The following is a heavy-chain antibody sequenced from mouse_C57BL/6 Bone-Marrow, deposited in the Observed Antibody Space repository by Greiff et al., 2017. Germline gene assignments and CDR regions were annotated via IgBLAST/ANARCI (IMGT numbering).Heavy chain of an antibody. J-gene: IGHJ4*01. CDR1: GYSITSGYY. V-gene: IGHV3-6*01. CDR3: AREGGYAMDY. CDR2: ISYDGSN. Sequence: ESGPGLVKPSQSLSLTCSVTGYSITSGYYWNWIRQFPGNKLEWMGYISYDGSNNYNPSLKNRISITRDTSKNQFFLKLNSVTTEDTATYYCAREGGYAMDYWGQGTSVTVSS.